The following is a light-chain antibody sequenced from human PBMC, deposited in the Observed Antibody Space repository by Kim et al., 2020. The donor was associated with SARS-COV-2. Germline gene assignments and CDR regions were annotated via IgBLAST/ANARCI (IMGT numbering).Light chain of an antibody. CDR2: KDK. V-gene: IGLV3-9*01. Sequence: SVDLGQTATLPCGGNNIENKNVHWYHQRPGQAPVLVMYKDKKRPSGIPERLSGSNSGDTATLTISRVEAGDEGDYYCQVWDSRTVVFGGGTKLAVL. CDR1: NIENKN. CDR3: QVWDSRTVV. J-gene: IGLJ2*01.